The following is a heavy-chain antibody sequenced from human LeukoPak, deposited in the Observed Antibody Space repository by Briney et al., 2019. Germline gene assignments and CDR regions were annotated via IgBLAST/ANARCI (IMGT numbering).Heavy chain of an antibody. CDR3: ARTSIAVAGKSPFDY. J-gene: IGHJ4*02. CDR1: GGSISSYY. V-gene: IGHV4-59*12. D-gene: IGHD6-19*01. Sequence: SETLSLTCTVSGGSISSYYWSWIRQPPGKGLEWIGYIYYSGSTNYNPSLKSRVTISVDTSKNQFSLKLSSVTAADTAVYYCARTSIAVAGKSPFDYWGQGTLVTVSS. CDR2: IYYSGST.